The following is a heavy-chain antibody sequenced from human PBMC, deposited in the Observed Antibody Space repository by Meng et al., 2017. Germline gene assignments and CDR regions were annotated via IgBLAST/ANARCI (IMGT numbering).Heavy chain of an antibody. J-gene: IGHJ5*02. D-gene: IGHD6-13*01. CDR1: GGTFSSYA. CDR2: IIPIFGTA. V-gene: IGHV1-69*06. CDR3: ASGSSSLDNWFDP. Sequence: SVKVSCKASGGTFSSYAISWVRQAPGQGLEWMGGIIPIFGTANYAQKFQGRVTITADKSTSTAYMKLSSLRSEDTAVYYCASGSSSLDNWFDPWGQGTLVTVSS.